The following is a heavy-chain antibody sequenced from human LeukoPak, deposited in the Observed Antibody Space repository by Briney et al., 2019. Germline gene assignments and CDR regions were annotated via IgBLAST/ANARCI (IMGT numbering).Heavy chain of an antibody. CDR1: GFTFSSYW. Sequence: GGSLRLSCAASGFTFSSYWMSWVRQAPGKGLEWVANIKQDGSEKYYVDSVKGRFTISRDNAKNSLYLQMNSLRVDDTAEYYCAKGLYGSGSYYQDYYYYMDVWGKGTTVTISS. D-gene: IGHD3-10*01. CDR2: IKQDGSEK. J-gene: IGHJ6*03. V-gene: IGHV3-7*03. CDR3: AKGLYGSGSYYQDYYYYMDV.